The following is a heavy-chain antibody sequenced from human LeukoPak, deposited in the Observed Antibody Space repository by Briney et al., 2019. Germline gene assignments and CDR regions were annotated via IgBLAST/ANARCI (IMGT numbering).Heavy chain of an antibody. Sequence: PSETLSLTCTVSGGSISSSSYYWGWIRQPPGKGLEWIGSIYYSGSTYYNPSLKSRVTISVDTSKNQFSLKLSSVTAADTAVYYCARHQYGDYEPLKIDYWGQGTLVTVSS. J-gene: IGHJ4*02. D-gene: IGHD4-17*01. CDR2: IYYSGST. CDR3: ARHQYGDYEPLKIDY. V-gene: IGHV4-39*01. CDR1: GGSISSSSYY.